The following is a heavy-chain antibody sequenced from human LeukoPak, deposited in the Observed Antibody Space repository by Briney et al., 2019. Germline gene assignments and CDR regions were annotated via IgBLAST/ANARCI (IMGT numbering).Heavy chain of an antibody. D-gene: IGHD2-2*02. CDR2: IRYDGSNK. Sequence: GGSLRLSCAASGFTFSSYGMHWVRQAPGKGLEWVAFIRYDGSNKYYADSVKGRFTISRDNSKNTLYLQMNSLRAEDTAVYYCAKGGTYLFDYWGQGTLVTVSP. CDR1: GFTFSSYG. J-gene: IGHJ4*02. V-gene: IGHV3-30*02. CDR3: AKGGTYLFDY.